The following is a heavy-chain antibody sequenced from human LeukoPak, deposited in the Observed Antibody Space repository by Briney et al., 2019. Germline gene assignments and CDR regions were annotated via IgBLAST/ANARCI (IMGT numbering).Heavy chain of an antibody. D-gene: IGHD6-13*01. CDR3: ARDQAAAGTEDDAFDI. J-gene: IGHJ3*02. V-gene: IGHV1-46*01. CDR2: INPSGGST. Sequence: ASVKVSCKASGYTFTSYYMHWVRQAPGQGLEWMGIINPSGGSTSYAQKFQGRVTMTRDTSTSTVYMELSSLRSEDTAVYYCARDQAAAGTEDDAFDIWGQGTMVAVSS. CDR1: GYTFTSYY.